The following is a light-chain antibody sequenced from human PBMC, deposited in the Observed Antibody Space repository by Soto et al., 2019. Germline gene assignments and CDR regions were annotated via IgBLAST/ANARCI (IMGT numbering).Light chain of an antibody. CDR3: KQYGYSKIT. CDR1: QTVSSY. J-gene: IGKJ5*01. CDR2: GAS. V-gene: IGKV3-20*01. Sequence: ENVLTQSPGTLSLSPGERATLSCRASQTVSSYLTWYQQRPGQAPRLLIYGASKRATGIPDRFSGSGSGTDFTLTISRLEPEDFALYYCKQYGYSKITLGQGTRLEIK.